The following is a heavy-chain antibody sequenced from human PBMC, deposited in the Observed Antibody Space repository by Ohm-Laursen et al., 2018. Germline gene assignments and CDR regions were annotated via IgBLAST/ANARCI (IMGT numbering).Heavy chain of an antibody. Sequence: SQTLSLTCTVSGGSISSYYWSWIRQPPGKGLEWIGEINHSGSTNYNPSLKSRVTISVDTSKNQFSLKLSSVTAADTAVYYCARVLDDYGGTDYWGQGTLVTVSS. J-gene: IGHJ4*02. V-gene: IGHV4-34*01. CDR2: INHSGST. D-gene: IGHD4-23*01. CDR3: ARVLDDYGGTDY. CDR1: GGSISSYY.